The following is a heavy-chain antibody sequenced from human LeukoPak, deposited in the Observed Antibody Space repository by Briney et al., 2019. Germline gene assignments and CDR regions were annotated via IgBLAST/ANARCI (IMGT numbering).Heavy chain of an antibody. D-gene: IGHD3-3*01. CDR1: GYTFTGYY. Sequence: ASVKVSCKASGYTFTGYYMHWVRQAPGQGLEWMGWINPNSGGTNYAQKFQGRVTMTRDTSISTAYMELSRLRSDDTAVSYCARDHYDFWSGPRTNYYYYMDVWGKGTTVTVSS. CDR3: ARDHYDFWSGPRTNYYYYMDV. CDR2: INPNSGGT. V-gene: IGHV1-2*02. J-gene: IGHJ6*03.